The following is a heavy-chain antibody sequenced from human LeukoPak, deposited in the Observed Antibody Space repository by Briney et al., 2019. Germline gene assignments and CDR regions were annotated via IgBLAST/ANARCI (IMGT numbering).Heavy chain of an antibody. J-gene: IGHJ5*02. CDR3: ARSLAMVRVVIIRFDP. CDR1: GYTFTCYY. D-gene: IGHD3-10*01. CDR2: INPNSGGT. V-gene: IGHV1-2*02. Sequence: ASVKVSCKASGYTFTCYYMHWVRQAPGQGREWMGWINPNSGGTNYAQKFQGRVTMPRDPSISTAYMELSRLRSDDTAVYYCARSLAMVRVVIIRFDPWGQGTLVTVSS.